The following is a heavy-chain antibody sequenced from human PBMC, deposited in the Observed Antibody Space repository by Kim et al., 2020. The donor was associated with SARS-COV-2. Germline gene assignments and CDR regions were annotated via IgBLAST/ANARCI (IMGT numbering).Heavy chain of an antibody. D-gene: IGHD3-3*01. CDR2: ISYSGST. CDR1: GGSISSSNYY. CDR3: ATHASGYFDY. J-gene: IGHJ4*02. Sequence: SETLSLTCTVSGGSISSSNYYWGWIRQPPGKGLEWIGSISYSGSTYYNPSLKSRVTISVDTSKNQVSLKLTSVTAADTAVYYCATHASGYFDYWGQGTRVTVSS. V-gene: IGHV4-39*01.